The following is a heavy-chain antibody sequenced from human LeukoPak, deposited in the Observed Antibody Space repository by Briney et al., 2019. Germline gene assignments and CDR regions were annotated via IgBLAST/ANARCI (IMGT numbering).Heavy chain of an antibody. V-gene: IGHV3-30*02. CDR2: ILYDGSNK. CDR3: AKDRTLYSGSSFDY. J-gene: IGHJ4*02. Sequence: PGGSLRLSCAASGFTFSSYGMHWVRQAPGKGLEWVAFILYDGSNKYYADSVKGRFTISRDNSKNTLYLQMNSLRAEDTAVYYCAKDRTLYSGSSFDYWGQGTLVTVSS. CDR1: GFTFSSYG. D-gene: IGHD1-26*01.